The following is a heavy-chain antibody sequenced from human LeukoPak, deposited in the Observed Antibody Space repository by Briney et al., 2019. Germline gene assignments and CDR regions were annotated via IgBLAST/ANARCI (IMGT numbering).Heavy chain of an antibody. CDR1: GFTFSSSG. CDR2: ILYNGSNK. CDR3: ARAGGYCSGGSCYRGYSWFDP. J-gene: IGHJ5*02. V-gene: IGHV3-33*01. Sequence: GGSLRLSCAASGFTFSSSGMHWVRQAPGNGLEWVAVILYNGSNKYYADSVKGRFTISRDNSKNTLYLQMNSLRVEDTAVYYCARAGGYCSGGSCYRGYSWFDPWGQGTLVTVSS. D-gene: IGHD2-15*01.